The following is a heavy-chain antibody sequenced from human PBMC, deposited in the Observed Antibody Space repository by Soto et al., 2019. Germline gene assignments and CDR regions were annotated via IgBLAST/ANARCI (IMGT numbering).Heavy chain of an antibody. CDR2: MSGSSSTI. D-gene: IGHD6-13*01. V-gene: IGHV3-48*02. CDR3: ARERSGSWYEDYYYYYGMDV. Sequence: GGSLRLSCAASGFTFSTYSMNWVRQAPGKGLEWVSYMSGSSSTIYYADSVKGRFTISRDNAKNSLHLQMNSLRDEDTAVYYCARERSGSWYEDYYYYYGMDVWGQGTTVTVS. CDR1: GFTFSTYS. J-gene: IGHJ6*02.